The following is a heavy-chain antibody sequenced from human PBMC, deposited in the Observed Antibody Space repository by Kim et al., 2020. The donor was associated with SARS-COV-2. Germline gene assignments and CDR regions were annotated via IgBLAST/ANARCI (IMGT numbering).Heavy chain of an antibody. CDR2: INSDGSST. CDR1: GFTFSGSW. D-gene: IGHD5-12*01. CDR3: VRDGDGYNYSHDFDD. J-gene: IGHJ4*02. Sequence: GGSLRLSCAASGFTFSGSWMHWVRQLPGKGLVRVSRINSDGSSTNYEESVKGRFTISRDTAKNTLFLQMDSLRSEDTAVYYCVRDGDGYNYSHDFDDWGQGTLVTVSS. V-gene: IGHV3-74*01.